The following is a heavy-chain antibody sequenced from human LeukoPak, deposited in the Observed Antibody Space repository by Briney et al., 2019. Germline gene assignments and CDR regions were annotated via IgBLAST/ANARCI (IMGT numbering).Heavy chain of an antibody. D-gene: IGHD2-2*01. CDR3: ARLLEYQLLIDYFDY. V-gene: IGHV4-34*01. J-gene: IGHJ4*02. Sequence: TSETLSLTCAVYGGSFSGYYWSWIRQPPGKGLEWIGEINHSGSTNYNPSLKSRVTISVDTTKNQFSLKLSSVTAADTAVYYCARLLEYQLLIDYFDYWGQGTLVTVSS. CDR1: GGSFSGYY. CDR2: INHSGST.